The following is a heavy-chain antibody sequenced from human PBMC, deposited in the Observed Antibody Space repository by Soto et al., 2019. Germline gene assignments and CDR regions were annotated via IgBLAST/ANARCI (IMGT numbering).Heavy chain of an antibody. D-gene: IGHD2-2*01. Sequence: QVQLVQSGAEVKKPGASVKVSCKASGYTFTSYGISWVRQAPGQGLEWMGWISAYNGNTNYAQKLQGRVTMTTDTSRSTAYMELRGLRSDDTDVYYWARDFVVVPAATEAFDIWGQGTMVTVSS. CDR1: GYTFTSYG. CDR2: ISAYNGNT. CDR3: ARDFVVVPAATEAFDI. V-gene: IGHV1-18*01. J-gene: IGHJ3*02.